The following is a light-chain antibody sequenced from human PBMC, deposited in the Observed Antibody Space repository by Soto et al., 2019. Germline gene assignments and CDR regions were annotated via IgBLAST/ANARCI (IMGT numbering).Light chain of an antibody. CDR2: GNN. V-gene: IGLV1-51*01. CDR3: VTWDNSLSAVV. J-gene: IGLJ3*02. CDR1: SSNIGNNF. Sequence: QSVLTQPPSVSATPGQKVTISCSGRSSNIGNNFVSWYQQLPGTAPKLLMYGNNQRPSGIPDRFSGSKSGTSATLGITGLRSGDEADYYCVTWDNSLSAVVFGGGTKLTVL.